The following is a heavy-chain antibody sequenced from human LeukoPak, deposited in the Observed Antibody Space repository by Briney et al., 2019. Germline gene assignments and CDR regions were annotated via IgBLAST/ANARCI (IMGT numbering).Heavy chain of an antibody. V-gene: IGHV5-51*01. CDR1: GYIFTNYW. D-gene: IGHD5-12*01. CDR3: ARRQYSGYDFDF. CDR2: IYPRDSDT. J-gene: IGHJ4*02. Sequence: GESLKISCKASGYIFTNYWIGWVRQMPGKGLEWMGIIYPRDSDTRYSPSFQGQVTVSADKSISTAYLQWNTLEASGTAMYYCARRQYSGYDFDFWGRGTLVTVSS.